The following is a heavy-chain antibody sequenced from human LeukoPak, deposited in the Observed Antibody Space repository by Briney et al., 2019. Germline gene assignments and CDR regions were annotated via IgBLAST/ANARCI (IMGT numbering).Heavy chain of an antibody. V-gene: IGHV1-8*01. CDR1: GYTLTNYD. J-gene: IGHJ5*02. CDR2: MNPNSGNT. Sequence: ASVKASCKASGYTLTNYDINWVRQAPGQGLEWMGWMNPNSGNTGYAQKFQGRVTMTRNTSISTAYMELSSLRSEDTAVYYCARAEGGYYDFWSGYPNWFDPWGQGTLVTVSS. D-gene: IGHD3-3*01. CDR3: ARAEGGYYDFWSGYPNWFDP.